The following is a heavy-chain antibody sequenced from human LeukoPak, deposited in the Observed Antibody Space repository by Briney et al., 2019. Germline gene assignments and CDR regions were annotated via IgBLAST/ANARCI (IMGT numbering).Heavy chain of an antibody. CDR2: IYYSGST. Sequence: SETLSLTCTVSGGSISSYYWSWIRQPPGKGLEWIGYIYYSGSTNYNPSLKSRVTISVDTSKNQFSLKLSSVTAADTAVYYCARDTPYCSGGSCYEGNFDYWGQGTLLTVSS. CDR3: ARDTPYCSGGSCYEGNFDY. V-gene: IGHV4-59*01. D-gene: IGHD2-15*01. J-gene: IGHJ4*02. CDR1: GGSISSYY.